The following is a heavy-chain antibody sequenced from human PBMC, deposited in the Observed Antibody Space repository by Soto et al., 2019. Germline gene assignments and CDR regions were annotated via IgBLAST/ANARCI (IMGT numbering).Heavy chain of an antibody. D-gene: IGHD2-2*01. Sequence: QVQLVQSGAEVKKPGASVKVSCKGLGYNFIKYGINWVRQAPGQGLEWMGWISPYSGYTHSAQKFQGRFTLTTDTAATTAYMELRSLRSADTALYYCTREAIVVIPAAQPSHFDSWGQGTLGTVSS. CDR3: TREAIVVIPAAQPSHFDS. V-gene: IGHV1-18*01. CDR2: ISPYSGYT. J-gene: IGHJ4*02. CDR1: GYNFIKYG.